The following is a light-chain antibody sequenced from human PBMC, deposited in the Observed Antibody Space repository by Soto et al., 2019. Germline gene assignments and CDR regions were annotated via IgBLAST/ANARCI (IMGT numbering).Light chain of an antibody. J-gene: IGLJ2*01. V-gene: IGLV2-14*03. CDR3: NSYTSSSTLL. CDR2: DVT. CDR1: SRDVGGYNY. Sequence: QSVLTQPASVSGSPGQSITISCTGTSRDVGGYNYVSWYQQHPGKAPKLMIYDVTSRPSGISYRFSGSKSGNTASLTISGLQAEDEADYYCNSYTSSSTLLFGGGTKLTVL.